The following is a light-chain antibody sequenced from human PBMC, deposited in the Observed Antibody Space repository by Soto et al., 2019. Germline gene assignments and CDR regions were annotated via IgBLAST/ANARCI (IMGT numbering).Light chain of an antibody. CDR3: QSYDSSLSGWV. Sequence: QSVLTQPPSVSGAPGQRVTISCTESSSNIGAGYDVHWYQQLPGTAPKLLIYGNSNRPSGVPDRFSGSKSGTSASLAITGLQAGYEADYYCQSYDSSLSGWVFGGGTKLTVL. CDR2: GNS. CDR1: SSNIGAGYD. V-gene: IGLV1-40*01. J-gene: IGLJ3*02.